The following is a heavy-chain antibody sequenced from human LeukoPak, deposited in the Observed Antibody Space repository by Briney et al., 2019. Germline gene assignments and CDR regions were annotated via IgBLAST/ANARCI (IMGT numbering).Heavy chain of an antibody. Sequence: SETLSLTCAVSGYSISSGYYWGWIRQPPGKGLEWIGSIYHSGSTYYNPSLKSRVTISVDTSKNQFSLKLSSVTAADTAVYYCAREVLRYFDWPLDYWGQGTLVTVSP. D-gene: IGHD3-9*01. CDR1: GYSISSGYY. V-gene: IGHV4-38-2*02. CDR3: AREVLRYFDWPLDY. CDR2: IYHSGST. J-gene: IGHJ4*02.